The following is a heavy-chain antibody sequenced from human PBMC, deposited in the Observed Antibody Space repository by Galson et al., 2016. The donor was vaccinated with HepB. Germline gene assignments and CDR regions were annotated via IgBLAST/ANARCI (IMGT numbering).Heavy chain of an antibody. J-gene: IGHJ4*02. CDR3: AKPFNDYDSSGYYVDY. D-gene: IGHD3-22*01. CDR2: ISYDGTHE. CDR1: GLSFNNFA. V-gene: IGHV3-30*18. Sequence: SLRLSCAASGLSFNNFAIHWVRQTPGKGLEWVAVISYDGTHEYYADSVRGRFTISRDNSKTTVYLQMNSLRAEDTAVYFCAKPFNDYDSSGYYVDYWGQGTLVTVSS.